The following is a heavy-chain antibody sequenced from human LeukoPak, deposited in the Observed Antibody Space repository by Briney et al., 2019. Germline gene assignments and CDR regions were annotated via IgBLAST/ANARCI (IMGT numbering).Heavy chain of an antibody. Sequence: PSETLSLTCTVSGYSISSGYYWGWIRQPPGKGLEWIGSISYSGSTFYNPSLTSRVTISVDTSKNQFSLKLSSVTAADTAVYYCARDIKVINPNNWLDPWGQGTLVTVSS. J-gene: IGHJ5*02. CDR2: ISYSGST. CDR1: GYSISSGYY. V-gene: IGHV4-38-2*02. D-gene: IGHD2-21*01. CDR3: ARDIKVINPNNWLDP.